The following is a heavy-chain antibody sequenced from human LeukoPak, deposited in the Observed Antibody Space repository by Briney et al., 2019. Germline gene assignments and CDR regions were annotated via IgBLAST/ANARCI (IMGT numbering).Heavy chain of an antibody. CDR1: GFTFSSYA. D-gene: IGHD1-26*01. CDR2: ISGGGRIT. CDR3: ARDMMGATLYFDS. J-gene: IGHJ4*02. Sequence: GGSLRLSCAASGFTFSSYAMSWVRQAPGKGLEWVSAISGGGRITYYADSVKGRFTISRDNSKNTLYLQMNSLRAEDTAVYYCARDMMGATLYFDSWGQGTLVTVSS. V-gene: IGHV3-23*01.